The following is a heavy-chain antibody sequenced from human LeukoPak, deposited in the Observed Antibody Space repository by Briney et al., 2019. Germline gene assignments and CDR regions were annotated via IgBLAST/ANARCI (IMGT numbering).Heavy chain of an antibody. CDR3: ASTPTDY. J-gene: IGHJ4*02. CDR2: ISYDGSNK. CDR1: GFTFSSYP. Sequence: GGSLRLSCAASGFTFSSYPMHWVRQAPGKGLEWVAVISYDGSNKYYADSVKGRFTISRDNSKNTLYLQMNSLRAEDTAVYYCASTPTDYWGQGTLVTVSS. V-gene: IGHV3-30-3*01.